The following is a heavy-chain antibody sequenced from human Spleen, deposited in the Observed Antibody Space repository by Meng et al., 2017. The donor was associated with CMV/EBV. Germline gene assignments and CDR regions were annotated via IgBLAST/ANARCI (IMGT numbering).Heavy chain of an antibody. Sequence: ASVKVSCKASGGTFSSYTISWVRQAPGQGLEWMGWINPNSGGTKYPQKFQGRVTMTRDTSISTAYMELSRLRSDDTAVYYCATSSDKIVGAIQDAFHIWGQGTKVTVSS. D-gene: IGHD1-26*01. J-gene: IGHJ3*02. CDR3: ATSSDKIVGAIQDAFHI. CDR2: INPNSGGT. CDR1: GGTFSSYT. V-gene: IGHV1-2*02.